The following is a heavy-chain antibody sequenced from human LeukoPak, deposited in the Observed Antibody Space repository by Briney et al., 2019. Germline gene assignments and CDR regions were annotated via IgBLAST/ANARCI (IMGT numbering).Heavy chain of an antibody. Sequence: SGGSLRLSCAASRFTFSTYGMHWVRQAPGKGLEWVALISNDGSETYYADSVKGRFTISRDNSKNTLYLQMDSLRAEDTALYFCARDHYGDYYFDSWGQGTLVTVSS. CDR1: RFTFSTYG. CDR3: ARDHYGDYYFDS. V-gene: IGHV3-30-3*01. J-gene: IGHJ4*02. CDR2: ISNDGSET. D-gene: IGHD4-17*01.